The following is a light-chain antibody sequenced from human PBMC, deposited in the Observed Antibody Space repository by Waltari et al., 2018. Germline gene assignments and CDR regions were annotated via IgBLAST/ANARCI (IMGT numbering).Light chain of an antibody. CDR1: SSDVGAYHY. J-gene: IGLJ2*01. V-gene: IGLV2-14*03. CDR3: SSYISSSTLEL. CDR2: DFR. Sequence: QSALTQPASVSGSPGQSITLSCTGTSSDVGAYHYVPWYQQHPGKSPKLMIFDFRLRPSGVSNRFSGSKSGNTASLTISGLQAEDEADYYCSSYISSSTLELFGGGTSLTVL.